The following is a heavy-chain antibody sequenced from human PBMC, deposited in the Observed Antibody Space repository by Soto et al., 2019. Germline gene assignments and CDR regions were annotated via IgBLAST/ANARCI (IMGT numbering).Heavy chain of an antibody. D-gene: IGHD3-10*01. CDR1: GFTFSSYS. CDR2: ITSSSSYI. CDR3: AGAYGDEGRGWFDP. Sequence: GGSLRLSCAASGFTFSSYSMSWVRQAPGKGLEWVSSITSSSSYIYYADSLKGRFTISRDNAKNSLFLQMNSLRAEDTAVYYCAGAYGDEGRGWFDPWGQGTLVTVSS. V-gene: IGHV3-21*01. J-gene: IGHJ5*02.